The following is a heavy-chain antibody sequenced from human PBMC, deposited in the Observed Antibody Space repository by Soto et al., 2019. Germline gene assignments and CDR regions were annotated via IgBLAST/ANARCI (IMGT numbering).Heavy chain of an antibody. D-gene: IGHD1-26*01. CDR3: ASGRGRYFYYGMDV. V-gene: IGHV3-23*01. CDR2: ISGSGDST. CDR1: GFTFSSYA. Sequence: EVQLLESGGGLVQPGGSLRLSCAASGFTFSSYAMTWVRQAPGKGLVWVSAISGSGDSTYYTDSVKGRFSISRDNSKNTLYLQMNSLRAEDTAVYYCASGRGRYFYYGMDVWGQGTTVTVSS. J-gene: IGHJ6*02.